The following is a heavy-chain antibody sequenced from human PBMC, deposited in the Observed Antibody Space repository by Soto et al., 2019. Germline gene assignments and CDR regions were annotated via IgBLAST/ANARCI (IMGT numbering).Heavy chain of an antibody. V-gene: IGHV4-59*01. Sequence: SETLSLTCTFSGGSTIAYYLNWIRQPPGQGLEWIGYISYSGSTNYNPSLQSRVIISMDSSKSQFSLRLTSVTAADSALYYCARAPLSLRGVSEFDPWGQGTVVTVSS. CDR1: GGSTIAYY. D-gene: IGHD2-8*01. J-gene: IGHJ5*02. CDR2: ISYSGST. CDR3: ARAPLSLRGVSEFDP.